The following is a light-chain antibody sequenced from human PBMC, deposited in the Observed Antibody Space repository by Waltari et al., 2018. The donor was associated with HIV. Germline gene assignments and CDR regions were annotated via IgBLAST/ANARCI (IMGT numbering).Light chain of an antibody. Sequence: QSVLTPPPSASGTPEQSVTISCSGSTSNIGRNTVTWFQQFPETAPKVLIFGKNQRPSGVPARFSGSKSGTSASLAISGLQSEDEADYYCASWDDSLNGPVFGGGTKLTVV. J-gene: IGLJ2*01. CDR1: TSNIGRNT. CDR3: ASWDDSLNGPV. V-gene: IGLV1-44*01. CDR2: GKN.